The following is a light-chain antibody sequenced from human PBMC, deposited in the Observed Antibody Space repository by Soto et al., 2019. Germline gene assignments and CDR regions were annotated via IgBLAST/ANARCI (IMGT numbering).Light chain of an antibody. CDR3: QQDETFSGT. V-gene: IGKV1-5*01. J-gene: IGKJ1*01. CDR1: QTISSW. Sequence: DIQMTQSPSTLSGSVGDRVTITCRASQTISSWLAWYQQKPGEAPKLLIYDASALPRALQSKFTGMVLGTKFTFYFASLHPDNFATYPGQQDETFSGTFVPGNKVDI. CDR2: DAS.